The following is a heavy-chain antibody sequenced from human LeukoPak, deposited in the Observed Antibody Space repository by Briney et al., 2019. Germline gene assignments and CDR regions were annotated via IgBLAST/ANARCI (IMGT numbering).Heavy chain of an antibody. J-gene: IGHJ3*02. Sequence: ASVKVSCKGSGYTFNSHGITWVRQAPGQGLEWMGWISAYHGNTNYAQKLQGRVTMTTDTSTSTAYMELRSLKSDDTAVYYCASLKNYYDSSGYLVTDAFDIWGQGTMVTVSS. CDR1: GYTFNSHG. V-gene: IGHV1-18*01. CDR2: ISAYHGNT. CDR3: ASLKNYYDSSGYLVTDAFDI. D-gene: IGHD3-22*01.